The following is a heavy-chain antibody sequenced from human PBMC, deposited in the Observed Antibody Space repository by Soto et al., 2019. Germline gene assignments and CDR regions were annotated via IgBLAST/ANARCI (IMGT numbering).Heavy chain of an antibody. CDR2: VSHDGRNT. CDR3: AKGGRQWLVTSDFNY. J-gene: IGHJ4*02. CDR1: GFTFSDYA. D-gene: IGHD6-19*01. Sequence: VQLVESGGGVVQPGRSLRLSCAASGFTFSDYAMHWVRQAPGTGLEWVAVVSHDGRNTHYADSVKGRFTISRDSSKNTVPLEMTSLRAEDTAVYYCAKGGRQWLVTSDFNYWGQGALVTVSS. V-gene: IGHV3-30*18.